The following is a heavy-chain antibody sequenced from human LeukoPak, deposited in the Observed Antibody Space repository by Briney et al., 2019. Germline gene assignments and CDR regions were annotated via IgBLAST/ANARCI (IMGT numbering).Heavy chain of an antibody. CDR2: IYYSGST. Sequence: SETLSLTCAVYGGSFSGYYWSWIRQPPGKGLEWIGSIYYSGSTYYNPSLKSRVTISVDTSKNQFSLKLSSVTAADTAVYYCAREVNSGYDNWGQGTLVTVSS. CDR3: AREVNSGYDN. CDR1: GGSFSGYY. D-gene: IGHD5-12*01. J-gene: IGHJ4*02. V-gene: IGHV4-34*01.